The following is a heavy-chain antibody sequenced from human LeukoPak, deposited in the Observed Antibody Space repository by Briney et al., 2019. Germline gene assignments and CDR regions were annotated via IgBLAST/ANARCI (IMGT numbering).Heavy chain of an antibody. J-gene: IGHJ4*02. D-gene: IGHD1-14*01. CDR1: GFTLSSYW. V-gene: IGHV3-74*01. Sequence: PGGSLRLSCVASGFTLSSYWMHWVRQDPRKGLVWVSRINGDGRNINYADSVRGRFTISRDNAKNTLYLQMNTLRVEDTAVYYCARDTGKDYWGQGTLVTVSS. CDR2: INGDGRNI. CDR3: ARDTGKDY.